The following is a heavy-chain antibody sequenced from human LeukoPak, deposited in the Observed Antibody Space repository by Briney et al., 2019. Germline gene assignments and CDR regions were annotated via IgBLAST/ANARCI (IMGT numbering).Heavy chain of an antibody. Sequence: SETLSLTCTVSGGSISSYYRSWIRQPAGKGLEWIGRIYTSGSTNYNPSLKSRVTMSVDTSKNQFSLKLSSVTAADTAVYYCARGSNYYDSSGYPLVFDYWGQGTLVTVSS. D-gene: IGHD3-22*01. J-gene: IGHJ4*02. CDR2: IYTSGST. CDR1: GGSISSYY. V-gene: IGHV4-4*07. CDR3: ARGSNYYDSSGYPLVFDY.